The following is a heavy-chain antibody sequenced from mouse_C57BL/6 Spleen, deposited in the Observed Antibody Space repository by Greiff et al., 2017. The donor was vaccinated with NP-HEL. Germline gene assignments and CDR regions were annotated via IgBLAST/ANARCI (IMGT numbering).Heavy chain of an antibody. CDR2: IRIKANGYTT. V-gene: IGHV7-3*01. CDR1: GFTFTDYY. D-gene: IGHD1-1*01. Sequence: EVKLVESGGGLVQPGGSLSLSCAASGFTFTDYYMSWVRQPPGKALEWLGFIRIKANGYTTEYSASVKGRFTISRDNSQSILYLQMNALRAEDSATYYCARYTYYVGYYAMDYWGQGTSVTVSS. CDR3: ARYTYYVGYYAMDY. J-gene: IGHJ4*01.